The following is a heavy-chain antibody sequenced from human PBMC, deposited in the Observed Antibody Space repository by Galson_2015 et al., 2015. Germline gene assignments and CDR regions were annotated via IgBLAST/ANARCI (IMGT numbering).Heavy chain of an antibody. CDR2: TFYRSKWYH. CDR1: GDSVSSNSVA. Sequence: CAISGDSVSSNSVAWNWIRQSPSRGLEWLGRTFYRSKWYHDYAVSVKSRITINPDTSRNQFSLQLNSVTPEDTAVYYCIRSDYGSVTHYWGQGTLVTVSS. D-gene: IGHD3-10*01. J-gene: IGHJ4*02. CDR3: IRSDYGSVTHY. V-gene: IGHV6-1*01.